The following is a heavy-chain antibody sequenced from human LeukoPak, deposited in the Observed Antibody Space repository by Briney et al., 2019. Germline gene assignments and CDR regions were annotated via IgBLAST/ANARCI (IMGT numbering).Heavy chain of an antibody. J-gene: IGHJ6*02. CDR3: ARKMAGPLDV. CDR2: IYYSGST. Sequence: PSETLSLTCTVSGGSISSGGYSWSWIRQHPGKGLEWIGYIYYSGSTYYNPSLKSRVTISVDTSKNQFSLKLSSVTAADTAVYYCARKMAGPLDVWGQGTTVTVSS. V-gene: IGHV4-31*03. D-gene: IGHD5-24*01. CDR1: GGSISSGGYS.